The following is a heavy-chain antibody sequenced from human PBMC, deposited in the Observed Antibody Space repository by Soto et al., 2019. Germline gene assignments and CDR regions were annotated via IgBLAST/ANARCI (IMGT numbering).Heavy chain of an antibody. CDR2: IYYSGST. J-gene: IGHJ6*03. V-gene: IGHV4-31*03. Sequence: SETLSLTCTVSGGSISSGGYYWSWIRQHPGKGLEWIGYIYYSGSTYYNPSLKSRVTISVDTSKNQFSLKLSSVTAADTAVYYCARAIGGGSSYYYYYMDVWGKGTTVTVSS. CDR3: ARAIGGGSSYYYYYMDV. CDR1: GGSISSGGYY. D-gene: IGHD6-19*01.